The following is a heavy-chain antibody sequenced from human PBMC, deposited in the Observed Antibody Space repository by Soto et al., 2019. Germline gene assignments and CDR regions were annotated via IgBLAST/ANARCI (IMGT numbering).Heavy chain of an antibody. CDR3: AKDLTPKYYYYGMDV. D-gene: IGHD3-16*01. V-gene: IGHV3-30*18. J-gene: IGHJ6*02. CDR1: GFTFSSYG. Sequence: QAQLVESGGGVVQPGRSLRLSCAASGFTFSSYGMHWVRQAPGKGLEWVAVISYDGSNKYYADSVKGRFTISRDNSKNTLYLQMNSLRAEDTAVYYCAKDLTPKYYYYGMDVWGQGTTVTVSS. CDR2: ISYDGSNK.